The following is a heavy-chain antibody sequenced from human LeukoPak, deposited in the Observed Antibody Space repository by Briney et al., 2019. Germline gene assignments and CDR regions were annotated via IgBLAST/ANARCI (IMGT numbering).Heavy chain of an antibody. CDR1: GYTFTSYG. D-gene: IGHD2-2*01. CDR3: ARGYQLLYYYYGMDV. CDR2: ISAYNGNT. Sequence: GASVKVSCKASGYTFTSYGISWVRQAPGQGLEWMGWISAYNGNTNYAQKLQGRVTMTRNTSISTAYMELSSLRSEDTAVYYCARGYQLLYYYYGMDVWGQGTTVTVSS. J-gene: IGHJ6*02. V-gene: IGHV1-18*01.